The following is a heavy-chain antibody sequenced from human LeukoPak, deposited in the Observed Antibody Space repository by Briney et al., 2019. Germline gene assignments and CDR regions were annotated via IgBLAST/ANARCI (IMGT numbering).Heavy chain of an antibody. Sequence: GGSLRLSCAASGFAFSSYWMSWVRQAPGKGLEWVANIKQDGSEKYYVDSVKGRFTISRDNAKNSLYLQMNSLRAEDTAVYYCAREWDIVVVPAALNWFDPWGQGTLVTVSS. J-gene: IGHJ5*02. V-gene: IGHV3-7*01. CDR2: IKQDGSEK. D-gene: IGHD2-2*01. CDR3: AREWDIVVVPAALNWFDP. CDR1: GFAFSSYW.